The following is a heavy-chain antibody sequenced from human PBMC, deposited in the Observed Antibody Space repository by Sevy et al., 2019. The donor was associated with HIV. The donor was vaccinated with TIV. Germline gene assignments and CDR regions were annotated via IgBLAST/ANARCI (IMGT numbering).Heavy chain of an antibody. CDR2: IWYDGSNK. CDR3: ARGAGNYYYYYMDV. J-gene: IGHJ6*03. V-gene: IGHV3-33*01. CDR1: GFTFSSYG. Sequence: GGSLRLSCAASGFTFSSYGMHWVRQAPGKGLEWVAVIWYDGSNKYYADSVKGRFTISRDNSKNTLYLQMNSLRAEETAVYYCARGAGNYYYYYMDVWGKGTTVTVSS.